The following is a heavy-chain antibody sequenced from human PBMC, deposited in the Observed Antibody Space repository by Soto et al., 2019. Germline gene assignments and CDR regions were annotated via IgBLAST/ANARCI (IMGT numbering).Heavy chain of an antibody. J-gene: IGHJ3*02. Sequence: QVQLVQSGAEVKKPGASVKVSCKASGYTFTGYYMHWVRQAPGQGLDWMGWINPNSGGTNYAQKYQGWVTMNRDTSISTAYMELSRLRSDDTAVYYCARSYYDSSGFSNDAFDIWGQGTMVTVSS. CDR3: ARSYYDSSGFSNDAFDI. D-gene: IGHD3-22*01. V-gene: IGHV1-2*04. CDR2: INPNSGGT. CDR1: GYTFTGYY.